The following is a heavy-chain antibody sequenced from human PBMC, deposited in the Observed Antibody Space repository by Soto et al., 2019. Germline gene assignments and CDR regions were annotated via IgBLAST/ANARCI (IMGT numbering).Heavy chain of an antibody. D-gene: IGHD4-17*01. CDR1: GFTFSSYA. CDR3: AKDSAYGYDAFDI. V-gene: IGHV3-23*01. Sequence: GGSLRLSCAASGFTFSSYAMSWFRQAPGKGLEWVSAISGSGGSTYYADSVKGRFTISRDNSKNTLYLQMNSLRAEDTAVYYCAKDSAYGYDAFDIWGQGTMVTVSS. J-gene: IGHJ3*02. CDR2: ISGSGGST.